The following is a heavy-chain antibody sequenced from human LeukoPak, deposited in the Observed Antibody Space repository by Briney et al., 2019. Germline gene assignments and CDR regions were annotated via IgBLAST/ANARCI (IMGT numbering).Heavy chain of an antibody. V-gene: IGHV3-23*01. CDR3: GKGGFYDSSGGLCDF. CDR2: ISGSGGGA. CDR1: GFTFSGYD. D-gene: IGHD3-22*01. Sequence: GGSLRLSCAASGFTFSGYDMSWVRQAPGKGLEWVSAISGSGGGAYYADSVKGRFTISRDNSKNTLYLQMNSLRAEDTAVYYCGKGGFYDSSGGLCDFWGQGTLVTVSS. J-gene: IGHJ4*03.